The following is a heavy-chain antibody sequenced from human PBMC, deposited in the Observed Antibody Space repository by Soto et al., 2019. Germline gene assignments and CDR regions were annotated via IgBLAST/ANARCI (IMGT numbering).Heavy chain of an antibody. Sequence: SGESLKISCKGSGYSFTSYWIGWVRQMPGKGLEWMGIIYPGDSDTRYSPSFQGQVTISADKSISTAYLQWSSLKASDTAMYYCARTAYYYGSGSYSPGRYYYGMDVWGQGTTVTVSS. CDR2: IYPGDSDT. J-gene: IGHJ6*02. V-gene: IGHV5-51*01. CDR3: ARTAYYYGSGSYSPGRYYYGMDV. D-gene: IGHD3-10*01. CDR1: GYSFTSYW.